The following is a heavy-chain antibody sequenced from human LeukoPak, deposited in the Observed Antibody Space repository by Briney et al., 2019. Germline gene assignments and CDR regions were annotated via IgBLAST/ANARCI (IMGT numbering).Heavy chain of an antibody. CDR3: ARQTGSGLFTLP. V-gene: IGHV4-59*04. J-gene: IGHJ4*02. D-gene: IGHD3/OR15-3a*01. Sequence: SETLSPTCTVSGGSISSYYWSWIRQPPGKGLEWIGSIYYTGNTYYNASLKSRVTISIDTSKNQISLRLTSVTATDTAMYYCARQTGSGLFTLPGGQGTLVTVSS. CDR2: IYYTGNT. CDR1: GGSISSYY.